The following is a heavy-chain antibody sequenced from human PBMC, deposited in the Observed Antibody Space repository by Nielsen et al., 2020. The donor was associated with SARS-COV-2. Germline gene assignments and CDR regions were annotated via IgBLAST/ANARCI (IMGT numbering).Heavy chain of an antibody. D-gene: IGHD3-16*01. Sequence: SETLSLTCAVSGGSLSAYYWSWIRQPPGKGLEWIGEIDHNGGTNYNPSLKSRVTISVDTSKNQFSLRLSSVTAADTAVYYCATRGTPHDAFDFWNQGTVVTVSS. CDR1: GGSLSAYY. CDR3: ATRGTPHDAFDF. V-gene: IGHV4-34*01. CDR2: IDHNGGT. J-gene: IGHJ3*01.